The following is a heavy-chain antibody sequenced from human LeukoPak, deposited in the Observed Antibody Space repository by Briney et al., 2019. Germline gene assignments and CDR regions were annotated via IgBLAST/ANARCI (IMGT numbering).Heavy chain of an antibody. J-gene: IGHJ6*02. Sequence: SETLSLTCTVSGGSISSYYWTWIRQPAGKGLEWIGRIHPSGTTNHNPSLKSRVTISVDTSKNQFSLKLRSVTAADTAVYYCGRHERSIERYNYYYTMDVWGQGTTVTVSS. D-gene: IGHD5-24*01. CDR3: GRHERSIERYNYYYTMDV. V-gene: IGHV4-4*07. CDR2: IHPSGTT. CDR1: GGSISSYY.